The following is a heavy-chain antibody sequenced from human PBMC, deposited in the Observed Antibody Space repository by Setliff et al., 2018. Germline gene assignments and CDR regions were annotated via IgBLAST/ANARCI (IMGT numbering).Heavy chain of an antibody. Sequence: PSETLSLTCTVSGGSISSSSYYWGWIRRPAGKGLEWIGRIYSRGSTNYNPSLKSRVTVSLDASKNQLSLKLSSVTAADTAVYYCARDHYDYYDSRQAFDIWGQGTMVTVSS. J-gene: IGHJ3*02. D-gene: IGHD3-22*01. V-gene: IGHV4-61*02. CDR1: GGSISSSSYY. CDR2: IYSRGST. CDR3: ARDHYDYYDSRQAFDI.